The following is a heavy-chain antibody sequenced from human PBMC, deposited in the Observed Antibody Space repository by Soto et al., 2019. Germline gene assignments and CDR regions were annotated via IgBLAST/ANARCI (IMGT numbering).Heavy chain of an antibody. J-gene: IGHJ5*02. CDR1: GYTFFTYD. V-gene: IGHV1-18*01. CDR2: ISTYSGDT. CDR3: ARHHGPTTSENWFDP. Sequence: ASVKVSCKASGYTFFTYDISWVRQAPGQGLEWMGWISTYSGDTKYAQKFQGRVTMTTDTSTTTAYLELRSLRSDDTAVYYCARHHGPTTSENWFDPWGQGTLVTVSP. D-gene: IGHD5-12*01.